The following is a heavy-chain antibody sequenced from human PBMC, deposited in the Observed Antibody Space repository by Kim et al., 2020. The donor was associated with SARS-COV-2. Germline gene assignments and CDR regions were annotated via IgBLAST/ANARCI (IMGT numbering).Heavy chain of an antibody. V-gene: IGHV4-59*01. CDR1: SDSISSYY. CDR3: ARSVGRASWHQFDY. D-gene: IGHD2-2*01. CDR2: IYYSGST. Sequence: SETLSLTCSVSSDSISSYYCSWIRQLPGKGLEWLGYIYYSGSTDYNPSLKTRVTISWDTSRNQFSLDLTSVTEADTAVYYCARSVGRASWHQFDYWGQGILVTVSS. J-gene: IGHJ4*02.